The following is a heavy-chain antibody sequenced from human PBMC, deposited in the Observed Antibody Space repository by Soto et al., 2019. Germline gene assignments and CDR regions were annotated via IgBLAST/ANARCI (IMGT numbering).Heavy chain of an antibody. J-gene: IGHJ4*02. CDR1: GFTFSSYG. CDR3: AKDRFLSSGWSLPYDY. CDR2: ISYDGSNK. D-gene: IGHD6-19*01. Sequence: QVQLVESGGGVVQPGRSLRLSCAASGFTFSSYGMHWVRQAPGKGLEWVAVISYDGSNKYYADSVKGRFTISRDNSKNTLYLQMNSLSAEDTAVYYCAKDRFLSSGWSLPYDYWGQGTLVTVSS. V-gene: IGHV3-30*18.